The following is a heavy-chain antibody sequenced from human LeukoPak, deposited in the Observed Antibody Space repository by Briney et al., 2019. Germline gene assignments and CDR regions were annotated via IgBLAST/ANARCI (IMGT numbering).Heavy chain of an antibody. D-gene: IGHD3-16*01. V-gene: IGHV3-23*01. Sequence: PGGSLRLSCAASGFTLRSYAMSWVRQAPGKGLEWVSAISGSGGSTYYADSVKGRFTISRDNSQNTLYLQMNSLRAEDTAVYYCAKVRPSYYDYVWGSYGDYWGQGTLVTVSS. CDR2: ISGSGGST. CDR3: AKVRPSYYDYVWGSYGDY. CDR1: GFTLRSYA. J-gene: IGHJ4*02.